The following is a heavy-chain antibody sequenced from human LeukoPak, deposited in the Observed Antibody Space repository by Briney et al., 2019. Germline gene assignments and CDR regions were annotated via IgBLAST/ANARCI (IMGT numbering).Heavy chain of an antibody. D-gene: IGHD1-20*01. J-gene: IGHJ4*02. V-gene: IGHV3-23*01. Sequence: GGSLRLSCAASGFTFSSYAMSWVRQAPGKGLEWVSAISGNGGSTYYADSVKGRFTISRDNSKNTLYLQMSSLRAEDTAVYYCAMYNWKDAPLDYWGQGTLVTVSS. CDR2: ISGNGGST. CDR3: AMYNWKDAPLDY. CDR1: GFTFSSYA.